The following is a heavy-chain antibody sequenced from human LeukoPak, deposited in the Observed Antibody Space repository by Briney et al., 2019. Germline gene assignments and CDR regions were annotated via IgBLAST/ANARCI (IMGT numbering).Heavy chain of an antibody. CDR1: GYTCTGYY. J-gene: IGHJ4*02. D-gene: IGHD6-19*01. CDR2: INPNSGGT. CDR3: ARDPGVSVAAYYFDY. Sequence: GASVKVSCKASGYTCTGYYMHWVRQAPGQGLEWMGWINPNSGGTNYAQKFQGRVTMTRDTSISTAYMELSRLRSDDTAVYYCARDPGVSVAAYYFDYWGQGTLVTVSS. V-gene: IGHV1-2*02.